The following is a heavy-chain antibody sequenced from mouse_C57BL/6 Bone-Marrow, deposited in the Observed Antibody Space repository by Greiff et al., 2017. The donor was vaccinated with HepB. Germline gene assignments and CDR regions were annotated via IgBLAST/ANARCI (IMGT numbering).Heavy chain of an antibody. D-gene: IGHD4-1*01. CDR3: ARERNWVFDY. CDR1: GYSITSGYY. V-gene: IGHV3-6*01. CDR2: ISYDGSN. Sequence: EVKLLESGPGLVKPSQSLSLTCSVTGYSITSGYYWNWIRQFPGNKLEWMGYISYDGSNNYNPSLKNRISITRDTSKNQFFLKLNSVTTEDTATYYCARERNWVFDYWGQGTTLTVSS. J-gene: IGHJ2*01.